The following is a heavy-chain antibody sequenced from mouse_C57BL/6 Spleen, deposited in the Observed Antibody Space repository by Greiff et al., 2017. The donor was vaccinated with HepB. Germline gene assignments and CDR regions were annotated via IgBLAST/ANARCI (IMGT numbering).Heavy chain of an antibody. D-gene: IGHD2-2*01. CDR2: ISDGGSYT. CDR3: ARGVGPRVTTGTWFAY. Sequence: VQLKESGGGLVKPGGSLKLSCAASGFTFSSYAMSWVRQTPEKRLEWVATISDGGSYTYYPDNVKGRFTISRDNAKNNLYLQMSHLKSEDTAMYYCARGVGPRVTTGTWFAYWGQGTLVTVSA. J-gene: IGHJ3*01. CDR1: GFTFSSYA. V-gene: IGHV5-4*01.